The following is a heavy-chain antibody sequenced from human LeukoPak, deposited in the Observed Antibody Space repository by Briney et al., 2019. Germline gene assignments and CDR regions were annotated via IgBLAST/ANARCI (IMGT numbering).Heavy chain of an antibody. J-gene: IGHJ5*02. V-gene: IGHV4-34*01. CDR2: INNSGST. CDR3: ARGLNSPIFGVVTTPLYNWFDP. D-gene: IGHD3-3*01. Sequence: PSETLSLTCAVYGGSFSGYYWSWIRQPPGKGLEWIGEINNSGSTNYNPSLKSRVTISVDTSKNQFSLKLSSVTAADTAVYYCARGLNSPIFGVVTTPLYNWFDPWGQGTLVTVSS. CDR1: GGSFSGYY.